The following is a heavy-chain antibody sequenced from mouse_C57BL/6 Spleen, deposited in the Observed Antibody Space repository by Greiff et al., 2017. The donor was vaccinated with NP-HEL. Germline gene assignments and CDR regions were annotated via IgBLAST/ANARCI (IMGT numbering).Heavy chain of an antibody. CDR2: IYPGDGDT. CDR3: AREHYCSSSLPY. V-gene: IGHV1-82*01. J-gene: IGHJ3*01. CDR1: GYAFSSSW. D-gene: IGHD1-1*01. Sequence: QVQLKESGPELVKPGASVKISCKASGYAFSSSWMNWVKQRPGKGLEWIGRIYPGDGDTNYNGKFKGKTTLTADKSSSTAYMQHSSLTSEYSAVYFCAREHYCSSSLPYWGQGTLVTVSA.